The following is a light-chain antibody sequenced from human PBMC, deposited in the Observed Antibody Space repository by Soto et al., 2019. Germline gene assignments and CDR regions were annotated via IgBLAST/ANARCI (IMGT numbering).Light chain of an antibody. Sequence: QSALTHPASVSGSLGQSITISCTGTTIDIAGYNYISWYQQLPGKAPKLMIYQVTIRPSGISNSFSGSKSGNTASLTISGLQAEDEADYYCTSFSSSTSLYVFGTGTKV. J-gene: IGLJ1*01. CDR2: QVT. CDR1: TIDIAGYNY. CDR3: TSFSSSTSLYV. V-gene: IGLV2-14*01.